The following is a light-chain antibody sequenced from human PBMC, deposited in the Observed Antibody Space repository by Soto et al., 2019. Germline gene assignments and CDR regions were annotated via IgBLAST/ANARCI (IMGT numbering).Light chain of an antibody. CDR1: QSLSSY. CDR3: QQRAGWPPT. Sequence: EIVSTQSPATVSLSPGERATLSCWASQSLSSYLAWYQQKPGQAPRLLIYDASNRANGIPARFTGSGSGTDFTLTISSLEPEDFAVYFCQQRAGWPPTFGGGTKVEIK. V-gene: IGKV3-11*01. J-gene: IGKJ4*01. CDR2: DAS.